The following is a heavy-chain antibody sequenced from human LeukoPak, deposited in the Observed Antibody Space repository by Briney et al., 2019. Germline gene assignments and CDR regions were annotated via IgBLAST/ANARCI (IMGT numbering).Heavy chain of an antibody. Sequence: GGSLQISCKGSGYSFTSYWIGWVRQMPGKGLEGMGIIYPGDSDTRYSPSFQGQVTISADKSISTAYLQWSSLKASDTAMYYCARSHSFGELTPFDYWGQGTLVTVSS. J-gene: IGHJ4*02. CDR2: IYPGDSDT. CDR3: ARSHSFGELTPFDY. CDR1: GYSFTSYW. V-gene: IGHV5-51*01. D-gene: IGHD3-10*01.